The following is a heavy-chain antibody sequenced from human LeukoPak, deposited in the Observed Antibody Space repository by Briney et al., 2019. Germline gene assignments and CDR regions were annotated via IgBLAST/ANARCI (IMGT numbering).Heavy chain of an antibody. V-gene: IGHV4-34*01. CDR1: GGSFSGYY. CDR2: INHSGST. D-gene: IGHD6-19*01. Sequence: SETLSLTCAVYGGSFSGYYWSWIRQPPGKGLEWIGEINHSGSTNYNPSLKSRVTISVDTSKNQFSLKLSSVTAADTAVYYCASSGWYPYWGQGTLVTVSS. J-gene: IGHJ4*02. CDR3: ASSGWYPY.